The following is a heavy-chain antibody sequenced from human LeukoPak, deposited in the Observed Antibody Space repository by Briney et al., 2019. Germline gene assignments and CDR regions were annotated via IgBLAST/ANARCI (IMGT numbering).Heavy chain of an antibody. J-gene: IGHJ5*02. CDR3: AREGPSRWFDP. V-gene: IGHV4-4*07. Sequence: SETLSLTCTVSGGSISSYYWSWIRQPAGKGLEWIARIYTSGSTNYNPSLKSRVTTSVDTSKNQFSLKLSSVTAADTAVYYCAREGPSRWFDPWGQGALVTVSS. CDR1: GGSISSYY. CDR2: IYTSGST.